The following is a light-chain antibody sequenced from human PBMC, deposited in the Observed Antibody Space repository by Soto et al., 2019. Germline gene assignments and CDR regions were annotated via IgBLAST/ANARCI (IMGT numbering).Light chain of an antibody. J-gene: IGKJ4*01. CDR2: MGS. Sequence: DIVMTQSPLSLPVTPGEPASISCRSSQSLLHSNGYNYVDWFLQRPGQSPQVLIYMGSYRASGVPDRFSGSGSGTDFTLEISRVETEDVGIYYCMQALQTPLTFGGGTMVEIK. V-gene: IGKV2-28*01. CDR1: QSLLHSNGYNY. CDR3: MQALQTPLT.